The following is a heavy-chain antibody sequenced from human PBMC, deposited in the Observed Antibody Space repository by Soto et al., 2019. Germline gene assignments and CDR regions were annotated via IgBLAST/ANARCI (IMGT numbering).Heavy chain of an antibody. CDR1: GFTFDDYA. Sequence: GGSLRLSCAASGFTFDDYAMHWVRQAPGKGLEWVSGISWNSGSIGYADSVKGRFTISRDNAKNSLYLQMNSLRAEDTALYYCAKAKASSAQSITMVRGSELYYYYMDVWGKGTTVTVSS. CDR3: AKAKASSAQSITMVRGSELYYYYMDV. D-gene: IGHD3-10*01. J-gene: IGHJ6*03. CDR2: ISWNSGSI. V-gene: IGHV3-9*01.